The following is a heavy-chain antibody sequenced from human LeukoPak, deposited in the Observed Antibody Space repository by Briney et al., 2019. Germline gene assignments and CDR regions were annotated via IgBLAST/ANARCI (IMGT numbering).Heavy chain of an antibody. V-gene: IGHV5-10-1*01. CDR1: GYSFTTYW. CDR2: IDPGDAYN. J-gene: IGHJ6*02. CDR3: ARLGQKLNRDYYGMDV. D-gene: IGHD1-1*01. Sequence: GESLRISCNASGYSFTTYWITWVRHMPRKGREWRGGIDPGDAYNDYSPSFQGHVSISADKSISTTYLHWSSLKASDTAMYYCARLGQKLNRDYYGMDVWGHGTMVTVSS.